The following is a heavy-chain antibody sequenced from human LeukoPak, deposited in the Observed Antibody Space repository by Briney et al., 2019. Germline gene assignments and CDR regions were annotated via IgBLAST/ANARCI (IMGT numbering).Heavy chain of an antibody. D-gene: IGHD1-26*01. CDR1: GGSISSSSYY. V-gene: IGHV4-39*02. J-gene: IGHJ3*02. CDR3: ARERSGSSPHAFDI. Sequence: PSETLSLTCTVSGGSISSSSYYWGWIRQPPGKGLEWIGSIYYSGSTYYNPSLKSRVTISVDTSKNQISLKLSSVTAADTAVYYCARERSGSSPHAFDIWGQGTMVTVSS. CDR2: IYYSGST.